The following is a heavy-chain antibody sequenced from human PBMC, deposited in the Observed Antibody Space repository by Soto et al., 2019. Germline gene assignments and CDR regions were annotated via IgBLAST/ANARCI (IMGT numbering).Heavy chain of an antibody. D-gene: IGHD4-17*01. Sequence: QVQVVQSRAEVKKPGASVKVSCKTSGYTFTEYDINWVRQAPGQGLEYMGWVSPENRNAGYAPQFRGRVSMTADTSINTVYLELTTLTYEDAAVYYCEVTTGYWGQGTMVTVSS. J-gene: IGHJ4*02. CDR3: EVTTGY. CDR2: VSPENRNA. V-gene: IGHV1-8*01. CDR1: GYTFTEYD.